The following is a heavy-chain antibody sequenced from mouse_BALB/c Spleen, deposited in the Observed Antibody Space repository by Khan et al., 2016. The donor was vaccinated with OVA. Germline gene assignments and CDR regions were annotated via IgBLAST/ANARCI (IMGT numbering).Heavy chain of an antibody. CDR1: GFDFSRYW. V-gene: IGHV4-1*02. Sequence: EVKLLESGGGLVQPGGSLKLSCAASGFDFSRYWMSWVRQAPGKGLEWIGEINPDSSTINYTPSLKDKFIISRDNAKNTRYLQMSKVRSEDTALYYGARPYRYDGRAWFAYGGQGTLVTVSA. CDR2: INPDSSTI. CDR3: ARPYRYDGRAWFAY. J-gene: IGHJ3*01. D-gene: IGHD2-14*01.